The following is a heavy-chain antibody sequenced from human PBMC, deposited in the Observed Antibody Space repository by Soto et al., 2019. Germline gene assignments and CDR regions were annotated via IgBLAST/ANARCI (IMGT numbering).Heavy chain of an antibody. CDR2: IIPIFGTA. D-gene: IGHD6-13*01. Sequence: SVKVSCKASGGTFSSYAISWVRQAPGQGLEWMGGIIPIFGTASYAQKFQGRVTITADESTSTAYMELSSLRPEDTAVYYCARDQGIVAAAGFNWFDPWGQGTLVTVSS. V-gene: IGHV1-69*13. CDR1: GGTFSSYA. J-gene: IGHJ5*02. CDR3: ARDQGIVAAAGFNWFDP.